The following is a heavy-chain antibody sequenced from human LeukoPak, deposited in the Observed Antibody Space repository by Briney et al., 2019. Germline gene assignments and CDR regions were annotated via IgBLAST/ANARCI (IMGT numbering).Heavy chain of an antibody. CDR1: GYTFTSYG. J-gene: IGHJ4*02. Sequence: ASVKVSCKASGYTFTSYGISWVRQAPGQGLEWMGWISAYNGNTNYAQKLQGRVTMTTDTSTSTAYMELSSLRSEDTAVYYCARAPAYGSGSYYNPYYFDYWGQGTLVTVSS. CDR2: ISAYNGNT. CDR3: ARAPAYGSGSYYNPYYFDY. V-gene: IGHV1-18*01. D-gene: IGHD3-10*01.